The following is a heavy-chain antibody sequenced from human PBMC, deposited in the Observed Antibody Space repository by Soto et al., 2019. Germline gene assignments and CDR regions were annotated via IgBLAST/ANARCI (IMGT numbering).Heavy chain of an antibody. J-gene: IGHJ5*02. CDR1: GYTFTSYD. V-gene: IGHV1-8*01. CDR3: AGETWNYGWFDA. Sequence: ASVKVSCKASGYTFTSYDINWVRQATGQGLEWMGWMNPNSGNTGYAQKFQGRVTMTRNTSISTAYMELSSLRSEETAVFYCAGETWNYGWFDAWGQGTLVTVSS. D-gene: IGHD1-7*01. CDR2: MNPNSGNT.